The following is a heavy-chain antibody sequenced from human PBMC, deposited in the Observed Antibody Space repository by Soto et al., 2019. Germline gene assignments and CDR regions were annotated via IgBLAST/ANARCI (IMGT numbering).Heavy chain of an antibody. CDR3: ARAMYGSGSYYYYYGMDV. J-gene: IGHJ6*02. Sequence: GGSLRLSCAASGFTFSSYAMHWVRQAPGKGLEWVAVISYDGSNKYYADSVKGRFTISRDNSKNTLYLQMNSLRAEDTAVYYCARAMYGSGSYYYYYGMDVWGQGTTVTVSS. CDR1: GFTFSSYA. D-gene: IGHD3-10*01. V-gene: IGHV3-30-3*01. CDR2: ISYDGSNK.